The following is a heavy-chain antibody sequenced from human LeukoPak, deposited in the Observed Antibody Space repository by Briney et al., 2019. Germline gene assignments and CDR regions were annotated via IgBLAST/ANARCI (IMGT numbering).Heavy chain of an antibody. D-gene: IGHD2-15*01. CDR2: INHSGST. CDR1: GGSFSGYY. J-gene: IGHJ4*02. CDR3: ARRWRGRQKGHYDY. Sequence: SETLSLTCAVYGGSFSGYYWSWIRQPPGKGLEWIGEINHSGSTNYNPSLKSRVTISVDTSKNQFSLKLSSVTAADTAVYYCARRWRGRQKGHYDYCGQGKLATVSA. V-gene: IGHV4-34*01.